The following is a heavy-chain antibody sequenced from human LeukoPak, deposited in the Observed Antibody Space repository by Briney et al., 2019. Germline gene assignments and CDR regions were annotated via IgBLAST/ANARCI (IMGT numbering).Heavy chain of an antibody. J-gene: IGHJ5*02. D-gene: IGHD2-15*01. Sequence: SETLSLTCAVCGGSICSSNWWSWVRQPPGKGMEWIGEIYHSGSTNYNPSLKSRVTISVDKSKNQFSLKLSSVTAADTAVYYCARVGYGSGGSCYAGFGWFDPWGQGTLVTVSS. CDR1: GGSICSSNW. CDR2: IYHSGST. V-gene: IGHV4-4*02. CDR3: ARVGYGSGGSCYAGFGWFDP.